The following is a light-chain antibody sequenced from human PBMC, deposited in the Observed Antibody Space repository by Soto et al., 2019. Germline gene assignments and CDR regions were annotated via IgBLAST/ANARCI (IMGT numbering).Light chain of an antibody. CDR2: AAS. Sequence: DIQMTQSPSSLSASVGDRVTITCRASQGISNYLAWYQQKPGEVPKLLIYAASTLQSGVPSRFSGSGSGTDFTLTISSLQPEDVETYYCQKYYSAPRAFGQGTRLEIK. J-gene: IGKJ5*01. CDR1: QGISNY. CDR3: QKYYSAPRA. V-gene: IGKV1-27*01.